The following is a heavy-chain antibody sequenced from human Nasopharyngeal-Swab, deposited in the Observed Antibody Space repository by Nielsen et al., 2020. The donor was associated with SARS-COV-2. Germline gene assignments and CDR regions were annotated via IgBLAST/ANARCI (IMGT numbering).Heavy chain of an antibody. CDR2: INHSGST. Sequence: GSLRLSCAVYGWSFSGYYWSWIRQPPGKGLEWIGEINHSGSTNYNPSLKSRVTISVDTSKNQFSLKLNSVTAADTAVYYCARGRLRYFDWLPRGGYWFDPWGQGTLVTVSS. CDR3: ARGRLRYFDWLPRGGYWFDP. V-gene: IGHV4-34*01. J-gene: IGHJ5*02. CDR1: GWSFSGYY. D-gene: IGHD3-9*01.